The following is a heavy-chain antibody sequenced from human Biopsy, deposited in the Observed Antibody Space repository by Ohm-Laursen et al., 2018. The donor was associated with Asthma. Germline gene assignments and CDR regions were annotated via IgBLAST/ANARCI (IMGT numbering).Heavy chain of an antibody. D-gene: IGHD4-17*01. CDR3: ASDFPKDYVRYNFQF. J-gene: IGHJ4*02. V-gene: IGHV1-24*01. Sequence: ASSVKVSCKISGYSLTDLSMHWVRQAPGQRLEWMGGHDHEEGGTVNARRFQGRVTMTEDTSTDTAYMELSSLSSDDTAVYYCASDFPKDYVRYNFQFWGQGTLVTVSS. CDR1: GYSLTDLS. CDR2: HDHEEGGT.